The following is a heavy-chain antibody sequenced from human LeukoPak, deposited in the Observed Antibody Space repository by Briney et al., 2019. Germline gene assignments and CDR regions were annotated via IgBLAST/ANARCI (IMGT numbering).Heavy chain of an antibody. J-gene: IGHJ4*02. CDR3: AKDRSYGSETYYFDY. CDR1: GLTFSSYG. CDR2: ISYDGSNK. D-gene: IGHD3-10*01. V-gene: IGHV3-30*18. Sequence: PGRSLRLSCAASGLTFSSYGMHWVRQAPGKGLEWVAVISYDGSNKYYADSVKGRFTISRDNSKNTLYLQMNSPRAEDTAVYYCAKDRSYGSETYYFDYWGQGTLVTVSS.